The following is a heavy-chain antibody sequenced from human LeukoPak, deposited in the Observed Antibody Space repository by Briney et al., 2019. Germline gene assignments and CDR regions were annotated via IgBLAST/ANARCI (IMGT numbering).Heavy chain of an antibody. CDR3: ARDAGSGERVY. V-gene: IGHV3-33*01. J-gene: IGHJ4*02. Sequence: PGGSLRLSCAASGFSFSSYGMHWVRQAPGKGLEWVAVIWYDGSIKYYGDSVKGRFTISRDNSKNTLYLQMNSLRAEDTAMYYCARDAGSGERVYWGQGTLVTVSS. CDR2: IWYDGSIK. CDR1: GFSFSSYG. D-gene: IGHD3-16*01.